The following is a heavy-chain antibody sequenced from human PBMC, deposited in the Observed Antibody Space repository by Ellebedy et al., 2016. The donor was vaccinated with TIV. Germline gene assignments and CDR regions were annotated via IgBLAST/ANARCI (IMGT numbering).Heavy chain of an antibody. D-gene: IGHD3-10*01. CDR1: GFVFSGSA. J-gene: IGHJ4*02. CDR3: TRLWFGEGNDY. Sequence: GGSLRLSCAGSGFVFSGSAMQWVRQASGKGLEWVGRIRRKVHNYATQYGASVKGRFTISRDDSENTAYLQMNSLTTEDTAVYYCTRLWFGEGNDYWGQGTLVTVSS. CDR2: IRRKVHNYAT. V-gene: IGHV3-73*01.